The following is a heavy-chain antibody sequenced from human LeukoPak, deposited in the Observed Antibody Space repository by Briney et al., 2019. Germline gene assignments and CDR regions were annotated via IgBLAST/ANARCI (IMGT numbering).Heavy chain of an antibody. J-gene: IGHJ5*02. V-gene: IGHV4-39*01. CDR1: GGSISSSSYY. Sequence: SETLSLTCTGSGGSISSSSYYWGWIRQPPGKGLEWIGSIYSSGSTYYNPSLKSRVTISVDTSKNQFSLKLNSVTAADTAVYYCARHRGCSGGSCYHWFDPWGQGTLVTVSS. D-gene: IGHD2-15*01. CDR3: ARHRGCSGGSCYHWFDP. CDR2: IYSSGST.